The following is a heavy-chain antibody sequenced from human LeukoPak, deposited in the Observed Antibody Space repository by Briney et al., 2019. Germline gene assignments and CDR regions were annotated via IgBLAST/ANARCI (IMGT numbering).Heavy chain of an antibody. D-gene: IGHD3-3*01. V-gene: IGHV1-46*01. J-gene: IGHJ4*02. CDR3: ARDQPFGVAPDY. CDR1: GYTFTSYY. Sequence: ASMKVSCKASGYTFTSYYMHWVRQAPGQGLEWMGIINPSGGSTSYAQKFQGRVTMTRDTSTTTVYMELSSLRSEDTAVYYCARDQPFGVAPDYWGQGTLVTVSS. CDR2: INPSGGST.